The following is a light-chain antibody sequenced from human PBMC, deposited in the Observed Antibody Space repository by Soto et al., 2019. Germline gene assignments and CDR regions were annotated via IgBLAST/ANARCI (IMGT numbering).Light chain of an antibody. J-gene: IGLJ3*02. V-gene: IGLV2-14*01. CDR3: SSYRSSATRV. Sequence: QSALTQPASLSGSPGQSITISCSGTSSDVGGYDYVSWYQQHPGKAPKLMISGVTNRPSGVSNRFSGSKSGNTASLTISGLQAEDEADYYCSSYRSSATRVFGGGTQLTVL. CDR2: GVT. CDR1: SSDVGGYDY.